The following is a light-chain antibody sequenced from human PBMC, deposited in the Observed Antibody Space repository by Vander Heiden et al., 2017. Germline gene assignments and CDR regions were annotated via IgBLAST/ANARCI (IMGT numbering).Light chain of an antibody. CDR3: CSDAGSYTVV. Sequence: QSALTQPRSVSGSPGQPVPIFCTGTSSDVGGYNYVSWYQQNPAKAHKLMIYDVSKRPSGVPDRFSGSKSGNTASPTISGLQAEDEADYYGCSDAGSYTVVFGGGTKLTVL. V-gene: IGLV2-11*01. CDR1: SSDVGGYNY. CDR2: DVS. J-gene: IGLJ2*01.